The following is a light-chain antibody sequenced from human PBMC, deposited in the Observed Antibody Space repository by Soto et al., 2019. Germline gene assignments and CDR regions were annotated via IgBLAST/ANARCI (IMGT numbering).Light chain of an antibody. CDR1: QGISSW. CDR3: QQADSFPWT. J-gene: IGKJ1*01. V-gene: IGKV1-12*02. Sequence: DIQMTQSPSSVSASVGDRVTITCRASQGISSWLVWYQQKPGRAPQLLIYAASSLQSGVPSRFSGSGSGTDFTLTINSLQPEDSATYYCQQADSFPWTFGQGTKVEIK. CDR2: AAS.